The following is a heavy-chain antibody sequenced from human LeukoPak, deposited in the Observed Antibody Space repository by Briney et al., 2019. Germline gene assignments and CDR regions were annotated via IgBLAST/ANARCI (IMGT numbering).Heavy chain of an antibody. J-gene: IGHJ4*02. CDR2: INSDGSST. Sequence: SGGSLRLSCAASGFTFSSYWMHWVRQAPGKGLVWVSRINSDGSSTSYADSVKGRFTISRDNAKNTLYLQMNSLRAEDTAVYYCARATRAAGPFDYWGQGTLVTVSS. CDR1: GFTFSSYW. CDR3: ARATRAAGPFDY. V-gene: IGHV3-74*01. D-gene: IGHD6-13*01.